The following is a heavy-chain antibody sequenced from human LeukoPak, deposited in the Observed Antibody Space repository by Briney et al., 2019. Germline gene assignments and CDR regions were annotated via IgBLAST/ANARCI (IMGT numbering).Heavy chain of an antibody. CDR2: ITGSGDGT. D-gene: IGHD3-10*01. CDR3: VKGFVHPTYYFDY. Sequence: GGSLRLSCAASGFTFSNYAMMWVRQAPGKRLGWVSSITGSGDGTYYADSVRGRFTISRDNSENTLYLQLNSLRAEDTAVYFCVKGFVHPTYYFDYWGQGTLVTVSS. V-gene: IGHV3-23*01. J-gene: IGHJ4*02. CDR1: GFTFSNYA.